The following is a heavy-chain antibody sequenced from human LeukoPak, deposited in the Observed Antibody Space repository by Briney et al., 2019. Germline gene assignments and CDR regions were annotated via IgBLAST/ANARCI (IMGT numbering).Heavy chain of an antibody. CDR1: GYTFTSYG. CDR3: AREPSPFDILTGYPDY. D-gene: IGHD3-9*01. CDR2: ISAYNGNT. Sequence: ASVKVSCKASGYTFTSYGISWVRQAPGQGLEWMGWISAYNGNTNYAQKLQGRVTMTTDTSTSTAYMELRSLRSDDTAVYYCAREPSPFDILTGYPDYWGQGTLVTVSS. V-gene: IGHV1-18*01. J-gene: IGHJ4*02.